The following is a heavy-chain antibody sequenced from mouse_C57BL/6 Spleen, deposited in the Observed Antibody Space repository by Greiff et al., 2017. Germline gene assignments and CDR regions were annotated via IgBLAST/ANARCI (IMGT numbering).Heavy chain of an antibody. V-gene: IGHV1-22*01. CDR3: ARSRDGYYWYFDV. J-gene: IGHJ1*03. CDR1: GYTFTDYN. Sequence: EVQLQQSGPELVKPGASVKMSCRTSGYTFTDYNMHWVKQSHGKSLEWIGYINPNNGGTSYNQKFKGQATLTVNKSSTTAYMELRSLTSEDSAVYYGARSRDGYYWYFDVWGTGTTVTGSS. D-gene: IGHD2-3*01. CDR2: INPNNGGT.